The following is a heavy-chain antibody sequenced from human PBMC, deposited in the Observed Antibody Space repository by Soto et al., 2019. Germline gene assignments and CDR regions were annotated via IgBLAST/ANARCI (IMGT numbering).Heavy chain of an antibody. CDR2: MNPNTGNS. J-gene: IGHJ4*02. D-gene: IGHD6-25*01. CDR1: GFTFSTYD. CDR3: ARRKERSGPPYFDL. Sequence: QAPLVQSGAEVKKPGASVTVSCKASGFTFSTYDIHWVRQATGQGLEWMGWMNPNTGNSGSAQKFQGRVTMTRNTSLSTAYMGVSSLRSDATAVYFCARRKERSGPPYFDLWGQGTLVTVSS. V-gene: IGHV1-8*01.